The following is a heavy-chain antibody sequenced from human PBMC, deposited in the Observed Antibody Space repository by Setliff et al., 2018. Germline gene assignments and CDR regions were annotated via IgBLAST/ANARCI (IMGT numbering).Heavy chain of an antibody. CDR3: ARINFYVSSGYYYAPEL. D-gene: IGHD3-22*01. J-gene: IGHJ4*02. Sequence: ASVKVSCKASGYTFTNYGITWVRQAPGRGLEWMGWINNYSFKTTYAQKFLDRVTITTDTSATTAYMELGSLRSDDTAVYYCARINFYVSSGYYYAPELWGQGTLGTVSS. V-gene: IGHV1-18*01. CDR1: GYTFTNYG. CDR2: INNYSFKT.